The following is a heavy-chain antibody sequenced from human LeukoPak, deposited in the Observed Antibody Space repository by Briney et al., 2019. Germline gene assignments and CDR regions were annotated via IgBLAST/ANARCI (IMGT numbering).Heavy chain of an antibody. CDR3: ARLTAANYYYYGMDV. J-gene: IGHJ6*02. CDR2: INHSGST. CDR1: GGSFSGYY. V-gene: IGHV4-34*01. Sequence: SETLSLTCAVYGGSFSGYYWSWIRQPPGKGLEWIGEINHSGSTNYNPSLKSRVTISVDTSKNQFSLKLSSVTAADTAVYYCARLTAANYYYYGMDVWGRGTTVTVSS. D-gene: IGHD3-9*01.